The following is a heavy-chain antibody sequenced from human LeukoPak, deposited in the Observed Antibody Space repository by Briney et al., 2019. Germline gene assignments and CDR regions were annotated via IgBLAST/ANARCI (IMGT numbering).Heavy chain of an antibody. D-gene: IGHD1-26*01. CDR3: AKGKSGSSVYYFDH. V-gene: IGHV3-23*01. Sequence: GGSLRLSCAASGFTFSSYGMSWVRQAPGKGLEWVSAISGSGGSTYYADSVKGRFTISRDNSKNTLYLQMNSLRAEDTAVYYCAKGKSGSSVYYFDHWGQGTLVTVSS. CDR1: GFTFSSYG. J-gene: IGHJ4*02. CDR2: ISGSGGST.